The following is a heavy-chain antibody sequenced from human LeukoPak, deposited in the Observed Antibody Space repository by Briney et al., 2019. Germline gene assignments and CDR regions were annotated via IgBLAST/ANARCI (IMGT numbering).Heavy chain of an antibody. CDR2: IYYSGST. Sequence: SETLSLTCTVSGGYISSSSYSWGWIRQPPGKGLEWIGSIYYSGSTYYNPSLKSRVTISVDTSKNQFSLKLSSVTAADTAVYYCASRGGCSSTSCYNWFDPWGQGTLVTVSS. CDR1: GGYISSSSYS. CDR3: ASRGGCSSTSCYNWFDP. V-gene: IGHV4-39*07. D-gene: IGHD2-2*01. J-gene: IGHJ5*02.